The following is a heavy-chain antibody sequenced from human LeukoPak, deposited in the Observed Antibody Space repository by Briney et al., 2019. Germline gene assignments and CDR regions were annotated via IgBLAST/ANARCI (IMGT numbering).Heavy chain of an antibody. CDR3: ARVWSSGYTKDY. Sequence: GGSLRLSCAASGFSLSSYSIDWVRQAPGKGLEWLSYISSSSSTIYFADSVKGRFTISRDNAKNSAYLHMNSLRAEDTAVYYCARVWSSGYTKDYWGQGTLVTVS. V-gene: IGHV3-48*04. CDR1: GFSLSSYS. J-gene: IGHJ4*02. D-gene: IGHD3-22*01. CDR2: ISSSSSTI.